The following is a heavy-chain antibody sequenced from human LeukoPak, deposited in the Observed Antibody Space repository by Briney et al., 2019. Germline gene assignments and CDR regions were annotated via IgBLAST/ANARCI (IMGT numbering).Heavy chain of an antibody. D-gene: IGHD5-18*01. J-gene: IGHJ4*02. Sequence: SETLPLTCTVSGGSISSSSYYWGWIRQPPGKGLEWIGSIYYSGSTYYNPSLKSRVTISVDTSKNQFSLKLSSVTAADTAVYYCARLDTAMVDDFDYWGQGTLVTVSS. CDR1: GGSISSSSYY. V-gene: IGHV4-39*01. CDR3: ARLDTAMVDDFDY. CDR2: IYYSGST.